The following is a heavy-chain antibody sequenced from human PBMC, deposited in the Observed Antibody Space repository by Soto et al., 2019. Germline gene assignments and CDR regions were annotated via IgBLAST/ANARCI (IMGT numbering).Heavy chain of an antibody. Sequence: PGGSLRLSCAASGFTFDDYAMHWVRRVPGKGLEWVSSISWNSNIIDYADSVKGRFTISRDNAKNSLYLQMNSLRPEDTAFYYCAKGGPDGFCSGGRCYFDYWGQGTLVTVSS. CDR2: ISWNSNII. CDR1: GFTFDDYA. CDR3: AKGGPDGFCSGGRCYFDY. J-gene: IGHJ4*02. V-gene: IGHV3-9*01. D-gene: IGHD2-15*01.